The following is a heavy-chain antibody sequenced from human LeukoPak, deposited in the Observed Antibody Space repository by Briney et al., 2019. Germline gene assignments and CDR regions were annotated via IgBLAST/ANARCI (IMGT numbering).Heavy chain of an antibody. V-gene: IGHV3-66*01. J-gene: IGHJ6*03. CDR1: GFTVSSNY. CDR3: ASSIAARHYYYYYMDV. D-gene: IGHD6-6*01. CDR2: IYSGGST. Sequence: GGSLRLSCAASGFTVSSNYMSWVRQAPGKGLEWVSVIYSGGSTYYADSVKGRFTISRDNSKNTLYLQMNSLRAEDTAVYYCASSIAARHYYYYYMDVWGKGTTVTVSS.